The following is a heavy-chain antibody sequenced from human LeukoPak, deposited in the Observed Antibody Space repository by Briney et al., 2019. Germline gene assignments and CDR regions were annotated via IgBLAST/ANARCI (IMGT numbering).Heavy chain of an antibody. D-gene: IGHD6-6*01. CDR2: ISSDGSKR. Sequence: GRSLRLSCAAPGLTFSHYAMNWVRRAPGKGREWVAVISSDGSKRLYADSVKGRFTVSRDNSKNTLYLQMNSLRGEDTAVYYCARDNDTDYSSSPGWFDSWGQGTLVTVSS. CDR3: ARDNDTDYSSSPGWFDS. J-gene: IGHJ5*01. V-gene: IGHV3-30-3*01. CDR1: GLTFSHYA.